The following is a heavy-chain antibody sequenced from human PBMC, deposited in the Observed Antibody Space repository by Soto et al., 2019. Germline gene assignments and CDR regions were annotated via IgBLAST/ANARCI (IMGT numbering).Heavy chain of an antibody. CDR1: GFMFSAYG. J-gene: IGHJ2*01. CDR3: AGFYKQLWGGGYLDL. V-gene: IGHV3-33*01. Sequence: QVQLVESGGGVVQPGRSLRLSCAASGFMFSAYGMHWVRQAPGKGLEWVAVIWYDGSKKYYEDSVKGRFTISRDNSKSTLDLQRKSLRAQDTAGYYCAGFYKQLWGGGYLDLWGRGTLVTVSS. CDR2: IWYDGSKK. D-gene: IGHD5-18*01.